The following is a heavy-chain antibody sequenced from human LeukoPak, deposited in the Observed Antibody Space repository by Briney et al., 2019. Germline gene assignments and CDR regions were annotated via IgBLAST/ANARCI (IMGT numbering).Heavy chain of an antibody. Sequence: ASVKVSCKASGYTFTSYGISWVRQAPGQGLEWMGWISAYNGNTNYAQKLQGRVTMTTDTSTSTAYMELRSLRSDDTAVYYCARGAGGATMLGNWFDPWGQGTLVTVSS. CDR1: GYTFTSYG. CDR3: ARGAGGATMLGNWFDP. CDR2: ISAYNGNT. J-gene: IGHJ5*02. V-gene: IGHV1-18*01. D-gene: IGHD1-26*01.